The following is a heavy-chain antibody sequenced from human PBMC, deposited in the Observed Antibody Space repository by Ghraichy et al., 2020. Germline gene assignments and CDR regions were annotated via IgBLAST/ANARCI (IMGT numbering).Heavy chain of an antibody. D-gene: IGHD4-17*01. Sequence: LSLTCAASGFTFSSYAMSWVRQAPGKGLEWVSAISGSGGSTYYADSVKGRFTISRDNSKNTLYLQMNSLRAEDTAVYYCAKTGRSVITVSPFDYWGQGTLVTVSS. CDR3: AKTGRSVITVSPFDY. CDR1: GFTFSSYA. CDR2: ISGSGGST. V-gene: IGHV3-23*01. J-gene: IGHJ4*02.